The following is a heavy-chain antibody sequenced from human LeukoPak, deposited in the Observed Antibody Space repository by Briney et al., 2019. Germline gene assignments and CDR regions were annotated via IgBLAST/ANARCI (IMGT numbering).Heavy chain of an antibody. V-gene: IGHV3-21*01. CDR1: GFTLSSHS. D-gene: IGHD3-22*01. CDR3: ARDLYDSGAYSSPIDY. Sequence: GGSLRLSCAAYGFTLSSHSMNWVRQAPGKGLEWVSSMRSSSSYIHSADSVKGRFTISRDNAKNSLYLQMNSLRAEDTAVYYCARDLYDSGAYSSPIDYWGQGTLVTVS. J-gene: IGHJ4*02. CDR2: MRSSSSYI.